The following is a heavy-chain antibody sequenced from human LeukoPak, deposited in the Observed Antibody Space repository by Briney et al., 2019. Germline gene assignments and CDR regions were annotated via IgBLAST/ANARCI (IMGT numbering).Heavy chain of an antibody. CDR2: INSDGSST. V-gene: IGHV3-74*01. D-gene: IGHD6-13*01. Sequence: PGGSLRLSCAASGFTFSSYWMHWVRQAPGKGLVWVSHINSDGSSTSYADSVKGRFTISRDNAKNTLYLQMNSLRAEDTAVYYCARDLVSSWYWDYWGQGTLVTVSS. CDR1: GFTFSSYW. CDR3: ARDLVSSWYWDY. J-gene: IGHJ4*02.